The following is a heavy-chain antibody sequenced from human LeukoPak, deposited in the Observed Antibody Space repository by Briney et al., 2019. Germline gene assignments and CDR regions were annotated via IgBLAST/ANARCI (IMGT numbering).Heavy chain of an antibody. CDR3: ARTRGNYFDY. CDR1: GFTFSSYA. Sequence: RSGGSLRLSCAASGFTFSSYAMHWVRQAPGKGLEWVAFIRYDGSNKYYADSVKGRFTISRDNSKNTLYLQMNSLRAEDTAVYYCARTRGNYFDYWGQGTLVTVSS. V-gene: IGHV3-30*02. J-gene: IGHJ4*02. CDR2: IRYDGSNK.